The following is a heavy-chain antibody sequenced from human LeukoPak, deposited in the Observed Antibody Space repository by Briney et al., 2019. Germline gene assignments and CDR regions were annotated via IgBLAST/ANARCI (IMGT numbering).Heavy chain of an antibody. CDR2: IYSGGST. CDR1: GFTVSSNY. J-gene: IGHJ4*02. CDR3: ARNFALDY. Sequence: GGSLRLSCAASGFTVSSNYMTWVRQAPGKGLEWVSVIYSGGSTYYADSVRGRFTISRDNSKNTLFLQMNSLRAEDTAVYYCARNFALDYWGQGTLVSVSS. V-gene: IGHV3-53*01.